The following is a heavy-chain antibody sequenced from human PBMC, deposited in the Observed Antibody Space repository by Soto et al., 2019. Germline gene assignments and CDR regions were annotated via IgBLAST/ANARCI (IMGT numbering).Heavy chain of an antibody. CDR2: INHSGST. J-gene: IGHJ4*02. V-gene: IGHV4-34*01. CDR1: GGSFSGYY. Sequence: QVQLQQWGAGLLKPSETLSLTCAVYGGSFSGYYWSWIRQPPGKGLEWIGEINHSGSTNYNPSLKSRVTISVDPSKNHFSLKLSSVTAADTAVYYCARLRGGARSYWGQGTLVTVSS. D-gene: IGHD1-26*01. CDR3: ARLRGGARSY.